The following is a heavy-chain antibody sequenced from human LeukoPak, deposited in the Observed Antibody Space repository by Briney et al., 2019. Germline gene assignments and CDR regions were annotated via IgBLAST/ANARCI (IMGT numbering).Heavy chain of an antibody. J-gene: IGHJ6*03. CDR2: IRSKAYGGTT. D-gene: IGHD3-3*01. CDR3: TRVLRFLEWLSWADYYYYMDV. Sequence: GGSLRLSCTASGFTFGDYAMSWVRQAPGKGLEWVGFIRSKAYGGTTEYAASVKGRFTISRDDSKSIAYLQMNSLKTEDTAVYYCTRVLRFLEWLSWADYYYYMDVWGKGTTVTVSS. CDR1: GFTFGDYA. V-gene: IGHV3-49*04.